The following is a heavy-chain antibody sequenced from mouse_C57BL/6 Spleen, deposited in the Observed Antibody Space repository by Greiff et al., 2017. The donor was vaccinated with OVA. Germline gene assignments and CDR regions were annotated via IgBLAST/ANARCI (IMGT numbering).Heavy chain of an antibody. CDR1: GFTFSDYY. CDR3: ARDRDSNYYFDY. D-gene: IGHD2-5*01. Sequence: EVNVVESEGGLVQPGSSMKLSCTASGFTFSDYYMAWVRQVPEKGLEWVANINYDGSSTYYLDSLKSRFIISRDNAKNILYLQMSSLKSEDTATYYCARDRDSNYYFDYWGQGTTLTVSS. CDR2: INYDGSST. J-gene: IGHJ2*01. V-gene: IGHV5-16*01.